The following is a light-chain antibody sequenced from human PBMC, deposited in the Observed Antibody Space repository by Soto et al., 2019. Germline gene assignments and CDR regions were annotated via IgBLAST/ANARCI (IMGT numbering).Light chain of an antibody. Sequence: ENVLTQSPVTLSLSPGERATLSCRASQSISVYLAWYQQKPGQAPRLLIYDGSNRATGIPARFSGSGSGTDFTLTSSSLEPEDLAFYYCQQRNNGPWTCGQGTKVEIK. CDR2: DGS. J-gene: IGKJ1*01. CDR3: QQRNNGPWT. V-gene: IGKV3-11*01. CDR1: QSISVY.